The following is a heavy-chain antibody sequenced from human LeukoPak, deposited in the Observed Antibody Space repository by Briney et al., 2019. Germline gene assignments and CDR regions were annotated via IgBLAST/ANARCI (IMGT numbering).Heavy chain of an antibody. D-gene: IGHD1-14*01. CDR2: ISGSGGTT. CDR3: AKVSGGGLDYDGMDV. J-gene: IGHJ6*02. V-gene: IGHV3-23*01. Sequence: PGGSLRLSCAASGFTFSSYAMSWVRQAPGKGLEWVSVISGSGGTTYYADSVKGRFTISRDSSKNTLYLQMNSLRAEDTAVYYCAKVSGGGLDYDGMDVWGQGTTVTVSS. CDR1: GFTFSSYA.